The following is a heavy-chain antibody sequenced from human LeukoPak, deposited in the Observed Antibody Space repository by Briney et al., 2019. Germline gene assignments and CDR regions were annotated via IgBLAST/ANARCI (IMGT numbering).Heavy chain of an antibody. V-gene: IGHV3-49*03. CDR2: IRSKAYGGTT. CDR1: GFTFGDYA. Sequence: GGSLRLSCTASGFTFGDYAMSWFRQAPGKGLEWVGFIRSKAYGGTTEYAASVKGRFTISRDDSKSIAYLQMNSLKTEDTAVYYCTRGPLDYGDYVVAAIDYWGQGTLVTVSS. D-gene: IGHD4-17*01. J-gene: IGHJ4*02. CDR3: TRGPLDYGDYVVAAIDY.